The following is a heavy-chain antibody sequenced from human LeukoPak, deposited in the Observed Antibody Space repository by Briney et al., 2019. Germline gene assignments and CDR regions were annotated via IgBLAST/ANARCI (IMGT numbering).Heavy chain of an antibody. D-gene: IGHD6-13*01. V-gene: IGHV3-69-1*01. Sequence: GGSLRLSCTASGFRFGGYSIHWVRRAPGKGLEWLSYISVSGTIHADSVMGRVTVSRDNAKNSLYLQMNSLRVEDTAVYYCARIRGSTLPISYMDVWGKGTTVTVSS. CDR1: GFRFGGYS. CDR2: ISVSGTI. J-gene: IGHJ6*03. CDR3: ARIRGSTLPISYMDV.